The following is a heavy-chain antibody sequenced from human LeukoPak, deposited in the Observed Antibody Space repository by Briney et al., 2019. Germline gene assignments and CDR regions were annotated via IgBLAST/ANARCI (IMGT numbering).Heavy chain of an antibody. Sequence: PGGSLRLSCAASGFTFSSYAMSWVRQAPGKGLEWVSAISGSGGSTYYADSVKGRFTISRDNSKNTLYLQMNSLRAEDTAVYYCARLYGDYGTYYYYYGMDVWGQGTTVTVSS. J-gene: IGHJ6*02. V-gene: IGHV3-23*01. CDR3: ARLYGDYGTYYYYYGMDV. D-gene: IGHD4-17*01. CDR2: ISGSGGST. CDR1: GFTFSSYA.